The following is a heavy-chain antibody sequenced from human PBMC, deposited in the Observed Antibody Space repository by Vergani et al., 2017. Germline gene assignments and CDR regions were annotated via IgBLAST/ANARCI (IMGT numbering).Heavy chain of an antibody. CDR1: GGTFSSYA. CDR3: ARMPGVVLRAPGFYGDYADDY. D-gene: IGHD4-17*01. Sequence: QVQLVQSGAEVKKPGSSVKVSCKASGGTFSSYAISWVRQAPGQGLEWMGGIIPIFGTANYAQKFQGRVTITADESTSTAYMELSSLRSEDTAVYYCARMPGVVLRAPGFYGDYADDYWGQGTLVTVSS. J-gene: IGHJ4*02. V-gene: IGHV1-69*01. CDR2: IIPIFGTA.